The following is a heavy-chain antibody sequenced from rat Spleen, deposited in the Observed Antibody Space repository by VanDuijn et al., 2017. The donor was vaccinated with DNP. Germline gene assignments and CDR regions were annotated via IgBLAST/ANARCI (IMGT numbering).Heavy chain of an antibody. Sequence: EVQLVESGGGLVQPGRSLKLSCAASGFTFSNYYMAWVRQAPTKGLEWVALISYDGRDTYYRDSVKGRFTISRDNAKSALYLQMDSLRSEDTATYYCARGGYYSSYMPFMDAWGQGASVTVSS. V-gene: IGHV5-7*01. D-gene: IGHD1-2*01. CDR3: ARGGYYSSYMPFMDA. J-gene: IGHJ4*01. CDR2: ISYDGRDT. CDR1: GFTFSNYY.